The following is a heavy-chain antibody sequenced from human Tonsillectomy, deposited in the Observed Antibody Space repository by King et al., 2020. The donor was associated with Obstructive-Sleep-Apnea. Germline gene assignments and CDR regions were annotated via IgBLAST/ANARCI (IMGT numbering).Heavy chain of an antibody. CDR3: ARRRAASGTREGNYLDS. CDR2: IHYSGNT. J-gene: IGHJ4*02. D-gene: IGHD6-13*01. V-gene: IGHV4-59*08. CDR1: GGSISSDY. Sequence: QLQESGPGLVKPSETLSLTCSVSGGSISSDYWSWIRPPPGKGLEWIGNIHYSGNTIYNPSLKSRVTMSMDTSKNQFSLKVISLTASDTALYYCARRRAASGTREGNYLDSCGQGVLVTVSS.